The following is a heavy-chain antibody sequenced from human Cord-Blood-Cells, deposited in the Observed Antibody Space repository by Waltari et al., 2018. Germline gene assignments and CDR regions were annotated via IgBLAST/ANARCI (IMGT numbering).Heavy chain of an antibody. D-gene: IGHD7-27*01. Sequence: QVQLQESGPGLVKPSQTLSLTCTVSGGSISSGGYYWSWIRQPPGKGLEGIGYIYYRGGTYYNPSLKGRVTISVDTSKNQFSLKLSSVTAADTAVYYCARGTPLTGDDYWGQGTLVTVSS. CDR1: GGSISSGGYY. CDR3: ARGTPLTGDDY. CDR2: IYYRGGT. V-gene: IGHV4-31*03. J-gene: IGHJ4*02.